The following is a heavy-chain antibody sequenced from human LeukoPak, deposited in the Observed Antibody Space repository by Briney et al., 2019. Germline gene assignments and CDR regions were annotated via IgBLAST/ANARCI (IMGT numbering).Heavy chain of an antibody. D-gene: IGHD5-24*01. Sequence: PSETLSLTCSVSGVAISDYFWSWIRQPAGRDLEWIGRISTTGSTYFNPSLQSRVRMSVDSSKTHFSLRLSSVTAADTAVYYCARNRDGYNSFDYWGQGTLVTVSS. CDR3: ARNRDGYNSFDY. CDR1: GVAISDYF. CDR2: ISTTGST. J-gene: IGHJ4*02. V-gene: IGHV4-4*07.